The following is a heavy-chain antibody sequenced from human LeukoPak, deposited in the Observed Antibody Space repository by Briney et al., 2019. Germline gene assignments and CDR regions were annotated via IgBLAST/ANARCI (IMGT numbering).Heavy chain of an antibody. J-gene: IGHJ4*02. Sequence: SETLSLTCAVYGGSFSGYYWSWIRQPPGKGLEWIGEVSHSGSTNYNPSLKSRVTISLDTSKNQFSLKVKSVTAADTAVYYCARVRRFGAGQDYWGQGTLVTFSS. CDR2: VSHSGST. CDR3: ARVRRFGAGQDY. V-gene: IGHV4-34*01. D-gene: IGHD3-16*01. CDR1: GGSFSGYY.